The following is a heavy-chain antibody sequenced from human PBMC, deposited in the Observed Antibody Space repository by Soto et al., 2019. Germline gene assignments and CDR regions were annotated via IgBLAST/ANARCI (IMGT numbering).Heavy chain of an antibody. CDR3: ARGGIGSYDSSGYPKPCDY. J-gene: IGHJ4*02. D-gene: IGHD3-22*01. Sequence: QVQLVQSGAEVKKPGSSVKVSCKASGGTFSSYAISWVRQAPGQGLEWMGGIIPIFGTANYAQKFQGRVTSTADESTSTAYMELSSLRSEDTAVYYCARGGIGSYDSSGYPKPCDYWGQGTLVTVSS. V-gene: IGHV1-69*12. CDR1: GGTFSSYA. CDR2: IIPIFGTA.